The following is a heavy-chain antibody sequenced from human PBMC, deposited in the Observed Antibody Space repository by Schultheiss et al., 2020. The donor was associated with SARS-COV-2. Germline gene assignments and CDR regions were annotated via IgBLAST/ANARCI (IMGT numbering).Heavy chain of an antibody. D-gene: IGHD3-10*01. V-gene: IGHV4-39*03. CDR3: PIRASNYYGSGSQVYYGMDV. J-gene: IGHJ6*02. CDR1: GGSISSSSYY. Sequence: SETLSLTCTVSGGSISSSSYYWGWIRQPPGKGLEWIGSIYTSGSTSYNPSLKSRVTISVDTSKNQFSLKLSSVTAADTAVYYCPIRASNYYGSGSQVYYGMDVWGQGTTVTVSS. CDR2: IYTSGST.